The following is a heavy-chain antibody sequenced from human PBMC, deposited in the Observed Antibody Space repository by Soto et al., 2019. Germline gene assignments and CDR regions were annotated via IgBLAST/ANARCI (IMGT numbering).Heavy chain of an antibody. Sequence: QITLKESGPTLVKPTQTLTLTCTFSGFSLSTSGVGVGWISQPPGKALEWLALIYWNDDKRYSPSLKSRLTITKDTSKNQVVLTMTNMDPVDTATYYCAHRRGAAAGTLLSYWGQGTLVTVSS. V-gene: IGHV2-5*01. CDR1: GFSLSTSGVG. J-gene: IGHJ4*02. CDR3: AHRRGAAAGTLLSY. CDR2: IYWNDDK. D-gene: IGHD6-13*01.